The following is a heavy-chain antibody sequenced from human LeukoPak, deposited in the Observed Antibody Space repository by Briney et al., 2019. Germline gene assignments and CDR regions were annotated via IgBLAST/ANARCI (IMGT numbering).Heavy chain of an antibody. Sequence: GGALRLSCAASGFTFCSYALSWVRQAPGEGLGWGSGISGSGGSTYYADSVKGRFTISRDNSKNTLYLQMNSLRAEDTAVYYCAKDWRAAAVGYGMDVWGQGTTVTVSS. CDR2: ISGSGGST. V-gene: IGHV3-23*01. J-gene: IGHJ6*02. CDR1: GFTFCSYA. D-gene: IGHD6-13*01. CDR3: AKDWRAAAVGYGMDV.